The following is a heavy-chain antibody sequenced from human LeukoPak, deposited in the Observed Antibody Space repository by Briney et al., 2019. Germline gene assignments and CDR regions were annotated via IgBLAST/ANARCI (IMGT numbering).Heavy chain of an antibody. Sequence: GASVKVSCKASGYTFTGYYMHWVRQAPGQGLEWMGWINPNSGGTNYAQKFQGRVTMTRGTSISTAYMELSRLRSDDTAVYYCARAAGIVVVPAAINQLDYWGQGTLVTVSS. CDR3: ARAAGIVVVPAAINQLDY. J-gene: IGHJ4*02. CDR1: GYTFTGYY. D-gene: IGHD2-2*02. V-gene: IGHV1-2*02. CDR2: INPNSGGT.